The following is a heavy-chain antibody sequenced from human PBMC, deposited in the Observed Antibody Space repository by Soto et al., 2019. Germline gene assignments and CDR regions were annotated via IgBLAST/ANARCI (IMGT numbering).Heavy chain of an antibody. CDR1: GYTFSNFG. CDR3: ARDRLGVSVTGGGFDS. V-gene: IGHV1-18*01. D-gene: IGHD2-8*01. J-gene: IGHJ4*02. Sequence: GASVKVSCKASGYTFSNFGLSWVRQAPGQGPELMGWISPYNGNTNYAQKLQGRLTMTTDTSTSTAYMELRSLRSDDTAVYYCARDRLGVSVTGGGFDSWGQGTLVTVS. CDR2: ISPYNGNT.